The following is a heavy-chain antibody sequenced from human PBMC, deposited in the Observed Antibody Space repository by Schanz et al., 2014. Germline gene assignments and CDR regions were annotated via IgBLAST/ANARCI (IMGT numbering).Heavy chain of an antibody. V-gene: IGHV3-33*08. CDR3: ARDGYSVVVISPTESFDI. CDR1: GFTLSSYG. D-gene: IGHD2-21*01. J-gene: IGHJ3*02. Sequence: QVRLVESGGGVVQPGRSLRLSCAASGFTLSSYGVHWVRQAPGKGLEWVTFINSDGTKRFYAASVKSRFTISRDNSRNTLYLQMNSLRAEDTAVYYCARDGYSVVVISPTESFDIWGQGTMVTGSS. CDR2: INSDGTKR.